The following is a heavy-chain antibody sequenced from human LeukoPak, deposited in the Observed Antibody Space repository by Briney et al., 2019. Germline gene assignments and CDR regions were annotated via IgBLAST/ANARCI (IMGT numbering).Heavy chain of an antibody. Sequence: PSETLSLTCTVSGGSISSGGYYWSWIRQHPGKGLEWIGYIYYSGSTYYNPSLKSRVTISVDTSKNQFSLKLSSVTAADTAVYYCARDSSGWYRPPRYYFDYWGQGTLVTVSS. V-gene: IGHV4-31*03. CDR3: ARDSSGWYRPPRYYFDY. J-gene: IGHJ4*02. CDR1: GGSISSGGYY. CDR2: IYYSGST. D-gene: IGHD6-19*01.